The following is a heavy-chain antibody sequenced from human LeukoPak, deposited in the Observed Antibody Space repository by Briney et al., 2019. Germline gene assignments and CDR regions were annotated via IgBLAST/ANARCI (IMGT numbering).Heavy chain of an antibody. D-gene: IGHD2-21*01. Sequence: GGSLRLSCAASGFTFSSYAMSWVRQAPGKGLEWVSAISGSGGSTYYADSVKGRFTISRDNSKNTPYLQMNSLRAEDTAVYYCAKAPRVLCGGDCYSGHWGQGTLVTVSS. CDR1: GFTFSSYA. CDR3: AKAPRVLCGGDCYSGH. CDR2: ISGSGGST. V-gene: IGHV3-23*01. J-gene: IGHJ4*02.